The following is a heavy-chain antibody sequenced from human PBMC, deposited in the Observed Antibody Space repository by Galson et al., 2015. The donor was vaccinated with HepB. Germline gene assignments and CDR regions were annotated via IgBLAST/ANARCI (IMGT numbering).Heavy chain of an antibody. CDR1: GFTFSSYA. CDR2: ISYDGSNK. V-gene: IGHV3-30*04. CDR3: AREVGLAAAGLYYFDY. Sequence: SLRLSCAASGFTFSSYAMHWVRQAPGKGLEWVAVISYDGSNKYYADSVKGRFTISRDNSKNTLYLQMNSLRAEDTAVYYCAREVGLAAAGLYYFDYWGQGTLVTVSS. J-gene: IGHJ4*02. D-gene: IGHD6-13*01.